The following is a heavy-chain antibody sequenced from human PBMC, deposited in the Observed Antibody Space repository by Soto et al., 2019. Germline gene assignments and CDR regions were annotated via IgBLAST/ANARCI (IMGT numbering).Heavy chain of an antibody. V-gene: IGHV2-5*02. D-gene: IGHD3-16*01. Sequence: QITLKESGPTLVKPTQTLTLTCTFSGFSLTTRGVGVGWIRQPPGKALECLALIYWDDDKRYSPSLQSRPSITKDPSKHHAVPTKTTVDPVYTPTYCWAHCPNDYQYYTIDPGGQGPLVSVSS. J-gene: IGHJ5*02. CDR2: IYWDDDK. CDR3: AHCPNDYQYYTIDP. CDR1: GFSLTTRGVG.